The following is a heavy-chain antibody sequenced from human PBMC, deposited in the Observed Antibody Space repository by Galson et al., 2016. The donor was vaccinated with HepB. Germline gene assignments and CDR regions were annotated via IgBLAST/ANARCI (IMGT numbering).Heavy chain of an antibody. V-gene: IGHV3-30*18. Sequence: SLRLSCAASGFTFSSYGMHWVRQAPGKGLEWVAALSFDGSNKYYADSVKGRFSISRDNSRNTLFLQMNSLRADDTAVYYCAKPRLTRFYFDYWGQGSRGTVPS. D-gene: IGHD4-11*01. CDR1: GFTFSSYG. CDR2: LSFDGSNK. J-gene: IGHJ4*02. CDR3: AKPRLTRFYFDY.